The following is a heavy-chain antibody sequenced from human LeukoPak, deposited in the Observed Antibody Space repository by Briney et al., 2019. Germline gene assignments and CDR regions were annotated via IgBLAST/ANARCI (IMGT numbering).Heavy chain of an antibody. J-gene: IGHJ4*02. CDR1: GYTFTSYG. V-gene: IGHV1-69*04. CDR3: ARSEGGVYSSGWYDPLIEHLVDY. CDR2: IIPILGIA. Sequence: SMKVSCKASGYTFTSYGISWVRQAPGQGLEWMGRIIPILGIANYAQKFQGRVTITADKSTSTAYMELSSLRSEDTAVYYCARSEGGVYSSGWYDPLIEHLVDYWGQGTLVTVSS. D-gene: IGHD6-19*01.